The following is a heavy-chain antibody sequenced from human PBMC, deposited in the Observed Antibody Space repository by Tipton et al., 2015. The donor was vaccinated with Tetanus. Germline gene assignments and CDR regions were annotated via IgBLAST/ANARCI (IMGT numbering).Heavy chain of an antibody. V-gene: IGHV4-39*01. D-gene: IGHD5/OR15-5a*01. Sequence: TLSLTCTVSGGSISSGTFYWDWLRQPPGKPLEWIGNIYYTGTTLQNPSLKGRVTMSLDRSKNQFYLKLRSVTAEDTAVYYCARLREIVSRSGWAFDYWGQGILVTVPS. CDR3: ARLREIVSRSGWAFDY. J-gene: IGHJ4*02. CDR1: GGSISSGTFY. CDR2: IYYTGTT.